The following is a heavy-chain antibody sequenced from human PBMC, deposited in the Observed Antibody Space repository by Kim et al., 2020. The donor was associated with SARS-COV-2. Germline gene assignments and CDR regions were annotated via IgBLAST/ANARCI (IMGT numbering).Heavy chain of an antibody. CDR2: INHSGST. CDR3: ARGRIAAAGGFDY. J-gene: IGHJ4*02. V-gene: IGHV4-34*01. Sequence: SETLSLTCAVYGGSFSGYYWSWIRQPPGKGLEWIGEINHSGSTNYNPSLKSRVTISVDTSKNQFSLKLSSVTAADTAVYYCARGRIAAAGGFDYWGQGTLGTVSS. CDR1: GGSFSGYY. D-gene: IGHD6-13*01.